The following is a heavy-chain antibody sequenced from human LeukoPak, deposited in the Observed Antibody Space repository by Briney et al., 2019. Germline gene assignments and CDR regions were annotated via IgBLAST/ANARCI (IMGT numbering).Heavy chain of an antibody. V-gene: IGHV1-18*01. D-gene: IGHD2-2*02. CDR3: ARENAPGYCSSTSCYTPGYYYYYYGMDV. CDR2: ISAYNGNT. J-gene: IGHJ6*02. CDR1: GYTFTSYG. Sequence: ASVKVSCKASGYTFTSYGISWVRQAPGQGLEWMGWISAYNGNTNYAQTLQGRVTMTTDTSTSTAYMELRSLRSDDTAVYYCARENAPGYCSSTSCYTPGYYYYYYGMDVWGQGTTVTVSS.